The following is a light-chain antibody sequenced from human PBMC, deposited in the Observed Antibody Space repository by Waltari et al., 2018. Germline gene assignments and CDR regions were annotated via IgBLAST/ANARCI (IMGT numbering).Light chain of an antibody. CDR3: SSYTSSSTFV. CDR1: SSDVGSYNR. V-gene: IGLV2-18*02. J-gene: IGLJ1*01. Sequence: QSALTQPPSVSGSPGQSVTISCTGTSSDVGSYNRVSWYQQPPGTAPKLMIYEVSNRPGGVPDRCSGSKSGNTASLTSSVRQAEDEADYYCSSYTSSSTFVFGTGTKVTVL. CDR2: EVS.